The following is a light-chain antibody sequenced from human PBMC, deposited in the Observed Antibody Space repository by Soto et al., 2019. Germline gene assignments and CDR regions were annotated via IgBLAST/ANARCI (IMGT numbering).Light chain of an antibody. Sequence: QLVVTQSPSASASLGASVKLTCTLNSGHSSYAIAWHQQQPEKGPRFLMNLNSDGSHSRGDGIPDRFSGSSSGAERYLIISSLQSEDEADYYCQTWDTGIVVFGGGTKLTVL. CDR1: SGHSSYA. CDR2: LNSDGSH. V-gene: IGLV4-69*01. CDR3: QTWDTGIVV. J-gene: IGLJ3*02.